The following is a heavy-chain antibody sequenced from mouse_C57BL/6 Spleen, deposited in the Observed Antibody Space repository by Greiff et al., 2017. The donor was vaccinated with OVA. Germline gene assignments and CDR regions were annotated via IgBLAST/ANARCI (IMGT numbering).Heavy chain of an antibody. V-gene: IGHV10-3*01. Sequence: EVMLVESGGGLVQPKGSLKLSCAASGFPFNTSAMHWVRQAPGKGLYWVARLRRKSSNYATYYADSVKNRFTISIDDTQSMLYMQMNNLKTEDTAMYYGVREGQYYGSSYRYFDVWGTGTTVTVSS. CDR2: LRRKSSNYAT. CDR3: VREGQYYGSSYRYFDV. D-gene: IGHD1-1*01. CDR1: GFPFNTSA. J-gene: IGHJ1*03.